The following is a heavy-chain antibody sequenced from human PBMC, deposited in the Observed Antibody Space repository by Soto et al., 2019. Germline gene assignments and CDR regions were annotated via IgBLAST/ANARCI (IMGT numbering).Heavy chain of an antibody. CDR3: ARVNGISIFGVVGCGYYFGMDV. Sequence: AAVQVSCKASAYTFTSYDINWVRQATGQGLEWMGWMNPNSGNTGYAQKFQGRVTMTRNTSISTAYMELSSLRSEDTAVYYCARVNGISIFGVVGCGYYFGMDVWGQGNTVIVSS. D-gene: IGHD3-3*01. J-gene: IGHJ6*02. CDR2: MNPNSGNT. CDR1: AYTFTSYD. V-gene: IGHV1-8*01.